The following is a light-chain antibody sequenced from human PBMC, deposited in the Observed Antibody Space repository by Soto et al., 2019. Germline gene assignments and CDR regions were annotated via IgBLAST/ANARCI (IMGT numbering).Light chain of an antibody. Sequence: EIVLTQSPGTLSLSPGVRATLSCRASQSVSSSYLAWDQQKPGQAPRLLIYGASSRATGIPDRFSGSGSGTDFTLTISRLEPEDFAVYYCQQYGSSPQTFGQGTKVEIK. CDR2: GAS. J-gene: IGKJ1*01. CDR1: QSVSSSY. V-gene: IGKV3-20*01. CDR3: QQYGSSPQT.